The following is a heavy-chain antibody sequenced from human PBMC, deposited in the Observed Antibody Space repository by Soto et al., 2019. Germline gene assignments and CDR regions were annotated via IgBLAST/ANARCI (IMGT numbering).Heavy chain of an antibody. V-gene: IGHV3-15*01. J-gene: IGHJ4*02. CDR3: TTGWSSRDY. CDR1: GFIFSNAW. D-gene: IGHD6-13*01. Sequence: EVQLVESGGGLVKPGGSLRLSCAASGFIFSNAWMNWVRQAPGKGLVWVGRIRSKSDGGTTDYAAPVEGRFIISRDDSKNMLYLQMNSLKIEDTAVYYCTTGWSSRDYWGQGTLVTVSS. CDR2: IRSKSDGGTT.